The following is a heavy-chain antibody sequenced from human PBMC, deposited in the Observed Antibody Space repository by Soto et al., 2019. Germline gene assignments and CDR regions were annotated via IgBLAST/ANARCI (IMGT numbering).Heavy chain of an antibody. J-gene: IGHJ6*03. V-gene: IGHV1-18*01. CDR2: ISAYNGNT. CDR1: GYTFTSYG. D-gene: IGHD3-9*01. CDR3: ARDGRPYYAILTGYPDYYMDV. Sequence: QVQLVQSGAEVKKPGASVKVSCKASGYTFTSYGISWVRQAPGQGLEWMGGISAYNGNTNYAPKLQGRVTRTTDTSTSTAYMALRSLRSDDTAVYYCARDGRPYYAILTGYPDYYMDVWGKGTTVTVSS.